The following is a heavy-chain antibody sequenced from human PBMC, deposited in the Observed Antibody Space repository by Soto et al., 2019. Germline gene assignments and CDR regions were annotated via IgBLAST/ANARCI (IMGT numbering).Heavy chain of an antibody. CDR1: GGTFSSYA. D-gene: IGHD3-3*01. CDR2: IIPIFGTA. Sequence: SVKVSCKASGGTFSSYAISWVRQAPGQGLEWMGGIIPIFGTANYAQKFQGRVTITADESTSTAYMELSSLRSEDTAVYYCARGAEITIFGVAVNWFDPWGQRTLVTVSS. J-gene: IGHJ5*02. V-gene: IGHV1-69*13. CDR3: ARGAEITIFGVAVNWFDP.